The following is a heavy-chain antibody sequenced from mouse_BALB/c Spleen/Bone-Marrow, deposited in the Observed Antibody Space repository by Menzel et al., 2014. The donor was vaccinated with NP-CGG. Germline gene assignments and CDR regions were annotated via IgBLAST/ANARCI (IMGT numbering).Heavy chain of an antibody. J-gene: IGHJ3*01. V-gene: IGHV1S81*02. CDR1: GSSFTSYC. CDR3: TLLLRSPY. D-gene: IGHD1-1*01. CDR2: MKPSTGGT. Sequence: VQLQQSGADLVKPGASVQLSCNASGSSFTSYCMYWVKRMPGQGLEWLGEMKPSTGGTNFKEKFKSKATLTVDKPSSTAYMQLSSLTPEDPAVYYGTLLLRSPYWGQGTLVTVAA.